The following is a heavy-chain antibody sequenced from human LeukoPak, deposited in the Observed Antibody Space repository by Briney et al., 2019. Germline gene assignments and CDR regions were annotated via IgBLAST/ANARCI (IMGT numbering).Heavy chain of an antibody. CDR3: AKDMIWGPPDYFDY. CDR1: GFSFSDFA. J-gene: IGHJ4*02. V-gene: IGHV3-30*04. Sequence: GGSLRLSCAASGFSFSDFATHWVRQAPGKGLEWVAVISDDSNHKYYSNSVRGRFSISRDNSKNTLYLEMNSLRAEDTAMYYCAKDMIWGPPDYFDYWGQGTLVTVSS. D-gene: IGHD3-16*01. CDR2: ISDDSNHK.